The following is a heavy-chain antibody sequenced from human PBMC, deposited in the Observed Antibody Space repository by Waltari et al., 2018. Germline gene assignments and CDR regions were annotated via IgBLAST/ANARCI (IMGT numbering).Heavy chain of an antibody. CDR2: IYHSGST. CDR3: ARRHVDIAIGHFDY. Sequence: QLQLQESGPGLVKPSETLSLTCTVSGSSIGHSTYYWGWIRQPPGKGLEWLGSIYHSGSTSYNPSLKSRISISVDTSNNQFSLNVTSVTAADTAVYFCARRHVDIAIGHFDYWGQGRLVFVSS. J-gene: IGHJ4*02. D-gene: IGHD2-2*03. V-gene: IGHV4-39*01. CDR1: GSSIGHSTYY.